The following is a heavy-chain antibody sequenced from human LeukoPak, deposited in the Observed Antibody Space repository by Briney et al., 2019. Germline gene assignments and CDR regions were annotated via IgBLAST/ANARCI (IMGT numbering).Heavy chain of an antibody. Sequence: GGSLRLSCAASGFTFRSYWMSWVRQAPGKGLEWVANIKYDGSEKYYVGSVRGRFTISRDNAKNSLSLQMTSLRAEDTAVYYCARESIDGDYAYWGQGTLVTVSS. V-gene: IGHV3-7*01. J-gene: IGHJ4*02. CDR1: GFTFRSYW. CDR2: IKYDGSEK. CDR3: ARESIDGDYAY. D-gene: IGHD4-17*01.